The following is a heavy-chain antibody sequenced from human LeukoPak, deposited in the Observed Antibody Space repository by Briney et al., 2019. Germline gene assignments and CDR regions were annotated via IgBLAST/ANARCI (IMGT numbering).Heavy chain of an antibody. CDR2: FYYSGST. D-gene: IGHD3-22*01. J-gene: IGHJ4*02. Sequence: SETLSLTCTVSGVSISGYYWNWIRQPPGKGLEWIGHFYYSGSTYYNPSLNSRVTISVDTSKNQFSLRLSSVTAADTAIYYCARARDSSGFPFDYWGQGTLVTVSS. CDR1: GVSISGYY. V-gene: IGHV4-59*01. CDR3: ARARDSSGFPFDY.